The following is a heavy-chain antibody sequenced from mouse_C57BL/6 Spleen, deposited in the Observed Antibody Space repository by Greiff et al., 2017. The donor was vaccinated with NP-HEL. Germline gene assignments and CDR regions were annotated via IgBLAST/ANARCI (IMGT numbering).Heavy chain of an antibody. CDR2: IDPEDGDN. CDR1: GFNIKDYY. Sequence: EVQLQESGAELVRPGASVKLSCTASGFNIKDYYMHWVKQRPEQGLEWIGRIDPEDGDNEYAPKFQGKATMTADTSSHTAYLQLSSLTSEDTAVYYCARSLVASYGYDNYWGQGTTLTVSS. D-gene: IGHD2-2*01. V-gene: IGHV14-1*01. CDR3: ARSLVASYGYDNY. J-gene: IGHJ2*01.